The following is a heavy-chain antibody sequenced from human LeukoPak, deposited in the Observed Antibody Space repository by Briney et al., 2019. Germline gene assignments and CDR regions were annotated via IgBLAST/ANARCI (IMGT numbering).Heavy chain of an antibody. Sequence: GGSLRLSCAASGFTVSGNYMNWVRQAPGKGLEWVSYISSSSSTIYYADSVKGRFTISRDNAKNSLYLQMNSLRAEDTAVYYCAVYSGYEQDPSYYYGMDVWGQGTTVTVSS. J-gene: IGHJ6*02. CDR2: ISSSSSTI. CDR3: AVYSGYEQDPSYYYGMDV. V-gene: IGHV3-48*04. D-gene: IGHD5-12*01. CDR1: GFTVSGNY.